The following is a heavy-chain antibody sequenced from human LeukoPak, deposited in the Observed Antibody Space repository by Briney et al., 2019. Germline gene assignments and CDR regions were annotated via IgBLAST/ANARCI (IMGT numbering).Heavy chain of an antibody. V-gene: IGHV3-20*04. CDR3: ARSIAAAGHPLDYYYYMDV. CDR2: INWNGGST. CDR1: GFTLDDYG. Sequence: GGSLRLSCAASGFTLDDYGMSWVRHAPGKGLEWVSGINWNGGSTGYADSVKGRFTISRDNAKNSLYLQMNSLRAEDTALYYCARSIAAAGHPLDYYYYMDVWGKGTTVTVSS. D-gene: IGHD6-13*01. J-gene: IGHJ6*03.